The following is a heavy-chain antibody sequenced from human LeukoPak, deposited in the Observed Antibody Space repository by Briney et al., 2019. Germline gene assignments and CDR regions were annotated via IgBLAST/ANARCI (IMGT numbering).Heavy chain of an antibody. Sequence: PGGSLRLSCSASGFTFSSYAMHWARQAPGKGLECVSGISSNGGSTYYADSVKGRFTISRDNSKNTLYLQMSSLRAEDTAVYYCVKGGGSSWREYFQYWGQGTLVTVSS. V-gene: IGHV3-64D*06. D-gene: IGHD6-13*01. J-gene: IGHJ1*01. CDR2: ISSNGGST. CDR1: GFTFSSYA. CDR3: VKGGGSSWREYFQY.